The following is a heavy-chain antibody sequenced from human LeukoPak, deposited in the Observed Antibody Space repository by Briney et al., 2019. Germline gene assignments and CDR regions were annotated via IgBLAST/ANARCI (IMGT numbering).Heavy chain of an antibody. CDR3: AKDKNYDILTGYYSY. D-gene: IGHD3-9*01. CDR1: GFTFSRYW. V-gene: IGHV3-7*03. J-gene: IGHJ4*02. CDR2: IKEDGSEK. Sequence: GGSLRLSCAASGFTFSRYWMSWARQAPGKGLEWVANIKEDGSEKYYADSVKGRFTISRDNAKNSLYLQMNSLRAEDTALYYCAKDKNYDILTGYYSYWGQGTLVTVSS.